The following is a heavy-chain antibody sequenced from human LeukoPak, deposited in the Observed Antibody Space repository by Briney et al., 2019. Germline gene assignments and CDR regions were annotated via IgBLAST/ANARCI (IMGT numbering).Heavy chain of an antibody. CDR3: ARSWSDYGGNRAP. D-gene: IGHD4-23*01. V-gene: IGHV3-21*01. Sequence: PGGSLRLSCAASGFTFSSYSMNWVRQAPGKGLEWVSSISSSSSYIYYADSVKGRFTISRDNAKNSLYLQMNSLRAEDTAVYYCARSWSDYGGNRAPWGQGTLVTVSS. CDR2: ISSSSSYI. CDR1: GFTFSSYS. J-gene: IGHJ5*02.